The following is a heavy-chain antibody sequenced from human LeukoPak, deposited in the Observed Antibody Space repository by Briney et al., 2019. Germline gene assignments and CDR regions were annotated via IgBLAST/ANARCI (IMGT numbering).Heavy chain of an antibody. CDR1: GYTFTSYG. V-gene: IGHV1-18*01. CDR3: ARLGYCSSSSCYDDYYYYYGMDV. D-gene: IGHD2-2*01. CDR2: ISAYNGNT. J-gene: IGHJ6*02. Sequence: ASVKVSCKASGYTFTSYGISWVRQAPGQGLEWMGGISAYNGNTNYAQKLQGRVTMTTDTSTSTAYMELRSLRSDDTAVYYCARLGYCSSSSCYDDYYYYYGMDVWGQGTTVTVSS.